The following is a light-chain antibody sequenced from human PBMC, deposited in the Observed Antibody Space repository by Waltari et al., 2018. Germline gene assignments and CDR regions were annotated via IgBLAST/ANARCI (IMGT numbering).Light chain of an antibody. CDR1: QSVLHSSKNENS. CDR2: WAS. Sequence: DIVMTQSPDSLAASLGERATITCKSSQSVLHSSKNENSLAWYQQKPGQPPKLLIYWASTRESGVPDRFSGSGSGTDFTLTISSLQAEDVAVYYCQQYYDTPFTFGPGTKVDIK. CDR3: QQYYDTPFT. V-gene: IGKV4-1*01. J-gene: IGKJ3*01.